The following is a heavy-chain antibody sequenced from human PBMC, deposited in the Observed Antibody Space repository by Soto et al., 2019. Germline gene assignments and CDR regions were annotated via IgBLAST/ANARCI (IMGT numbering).Heavy chain of an antibody. V-gene: IGHV3-23*01. D-gene: IGHD3-22*01. CDR3: AKDVHTTITVGTAS. J-gene: IGHJ5*02. CDR1: GFTFSTYA. Sequence: EVQLLESGGGLVQPGGSLRLSCAASGFTFSTYAMTWVRQAPGKGLEWVSGISDNGGRTYYADSVKGRFTISRDNSKNTLFLQMHSLRAEDMAIYYCAKDVHTTITVGTASWGQGTLGSVSS. CDR2: ISDNGGRT.